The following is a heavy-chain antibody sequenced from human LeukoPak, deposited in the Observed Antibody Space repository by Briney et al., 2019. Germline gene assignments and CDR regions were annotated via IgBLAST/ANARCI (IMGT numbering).Heavy chain of an antibody. CDR2: ISSSGSTI. J-gene: IGHJ6*03. D-gene: IGHD3-10*01. Sequence: GGSLRLSCAASGFTFSDYYMSWIRQAPGKGLEWVSYISSSGSTIYYADSVKGRFTISRDNAKNSLYLQMNSLRAEDTAVYYCARDYGSGSYYNYVRGYYYYYYMDVWGKGTTVTVSS. V-gene: IGHV3-11*04. CDR3: ARDYGSGSYYNYVRGYYYYYYMDV. CDR1: GFTFSDYY.